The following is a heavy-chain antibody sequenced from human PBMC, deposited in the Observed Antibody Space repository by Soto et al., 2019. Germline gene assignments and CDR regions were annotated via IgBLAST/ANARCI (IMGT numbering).Heavy chain of an antibody. CDR1: GGSISSYY. CDR2: IYYSGST. CDR3: ARGDTYFDY. D-gene: IGHD5-18*01. J-gene: IGHJ4*02. Sequence: KPSETLSLTCTVSGGSISSYYWSWIRQPPGEGLEWIGYIYYSGSTNYNPSLKSRVTISVDTSKNQFSLKLTSVTAADTAVYYCARGDTYFDYWGQGTLVTVSS. V-gene: IGHV4-59*01.